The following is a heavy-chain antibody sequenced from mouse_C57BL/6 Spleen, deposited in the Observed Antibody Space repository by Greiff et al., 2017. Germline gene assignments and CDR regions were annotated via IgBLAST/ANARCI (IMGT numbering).Heavy chain of an antibody. V-gene: IGHV5-6*01. D-gene: IGHD2-3*01. CDR2: ISSGGSYT. CDR1: GFTFSSYG. Sequence: EVQRVESGGDLVKPGGSLKLSCAASGFTFSSYGMSWVRQTPDKRLEWVATISSGGSYTYYPDSVKGRFTISRDKAKNTLYLQMSSLKSEDTAMYYCARHEDGYCLDYWGQGTTLTVSS. J-gene: IGHJ2*01. CDR3: ARHEDGYCLDY.